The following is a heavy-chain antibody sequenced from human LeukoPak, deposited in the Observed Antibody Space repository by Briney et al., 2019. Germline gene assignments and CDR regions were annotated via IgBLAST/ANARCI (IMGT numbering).Heavy chain of an antibody. CDR3: AREAVAGGSGSNYYYYGVDV. CDR1: GGSISNGSYY. CDR2: IYISGSA. Sequence: PSETLSLTCSVSGGSISNGSYYWSWIRQPAGKGLEWIGRIYISGSASYNPSLKSRVTISVDTSKNHFSLKLSSVTAADTAVYYCAREAVAGGSGSNYYYYGVDVWGQGTTVTVSS. D-gene: IGHD3-10*01. V-gene: IGHV4-61*02. J-gene: IGHJ6*02.